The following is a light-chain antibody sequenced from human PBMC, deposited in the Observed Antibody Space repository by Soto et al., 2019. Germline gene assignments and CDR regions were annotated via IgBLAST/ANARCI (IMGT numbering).Light chain of an antibody. CDR2: DVR. J-gene: IGLJ1*01. CDR3: SSYTTVSTYV. V-gene: IGLV2-14*01. Sequence: QSALTQPASVSGSPGQSITISCTGTSSDVGGYNYVSWYQQHPGKAPKLMIYDVRNRPSGVSNRFSGSKSVNTASLTISGLQAEDEAVYYCSSYTTVSTYVFGTGTNSPS. CDR1: SSDVGGYNY.